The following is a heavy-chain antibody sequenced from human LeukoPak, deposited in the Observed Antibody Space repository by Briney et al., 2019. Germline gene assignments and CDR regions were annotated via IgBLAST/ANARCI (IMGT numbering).Heavy chain of an antibody. CDR1: GFTFSAYG. CDR2: IWYDGSNK. V-gene: IGHV3-33*01. Sequence: GGSLRLSCAASGFTFSAYGMHWVRQAPGKGLEWVAIIWYDGSNKYYADSVKGRFTISRDNSKNTLYLQMNSLRAEDTAVYYCARGGGAAAHWFDPWGQGTLVTVSS. D-gene: IGHD6-25*01. CDR3: ARGGGAAAHWFDP. J-gene: IGHJ5*02.